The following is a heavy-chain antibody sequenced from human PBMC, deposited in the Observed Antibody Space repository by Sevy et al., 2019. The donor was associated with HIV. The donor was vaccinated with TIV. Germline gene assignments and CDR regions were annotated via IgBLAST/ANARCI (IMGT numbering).Heavy chain of an antibody. V-gene: IGHV4-59*01. CDR3: GRDSRYYDSSGYRLASAFDI. D-gene: IGHD3-22*01. CDR2: IYYSGST. J-gene: IGHJ3*02. CDR1: GGSISSYY. Sequence: SETLSLTCTVSGGSISSYYWSWIRQPPGKGLEWIGYIYYSGSTNYNPSLKSRVTISVDTSKNQFSLRLSSMTAADTAVYYCGRDSRYYDSSGYRLASAFDIWGQGTMVTVSS.